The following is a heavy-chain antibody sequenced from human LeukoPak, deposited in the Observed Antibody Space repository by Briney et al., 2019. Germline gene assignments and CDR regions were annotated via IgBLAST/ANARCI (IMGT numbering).Heavy chain of an antibody. Sequence: GGSLRLSCAASGFTFSNAWMTWVRQAPGKGLEWVGRIKSITDGGPTDYAAPVKGRFTVSRDDSKNTLYLQMNSLKTEDTAVYYCTTASSRWYQEFDYWGQGTLVTVSS. V-gene: IGHV3-15*01. CDR3: TTASSRWYQEFDY. J-gene: IGHJ4*02. CDR2: IKSITDGGPT. CDR1: GFTFSNAW. D-gene: IGHD6-13*01.